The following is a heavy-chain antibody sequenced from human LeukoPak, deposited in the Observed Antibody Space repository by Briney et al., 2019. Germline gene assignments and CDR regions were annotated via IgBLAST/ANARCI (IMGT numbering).Heavy chain of an antibody. CDR2: ISSSSSTI. J-gene: IGHJ3*02. CDR3: AREGRGYCSSTSCYRDAFGI. CDR1: GFTFSSYS. V-gene: IGHV3-48*01. D-gene: IGHD2-2*02. Sequence: GGSLRLSCAASGFTFSSYSMNWVRQAPGKGLEWVSYISSSSSTIYYADSVKGRFTISRDNAKNSLYLQMNSLRAEDTAVYYCAREGRGYCSSTSCYRDAFGIWGQGTMVTVSS.